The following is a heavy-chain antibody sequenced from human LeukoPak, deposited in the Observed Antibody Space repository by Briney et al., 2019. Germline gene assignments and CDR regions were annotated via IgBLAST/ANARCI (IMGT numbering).Heavy chain of an antibody. CDR2: IYYSGST. CDR1: GGSISSSSYY. CDR3: AGFPGAARPFDP. Sequence: SETLSLTCTVSGGSISSSSYYWGWIRQPPGKGLEWIGSIYYSGSTYYNPSLKSRVTISVDTSKKQFSLKLSSVTAADTAVYYCAGFPGAARPFDPWGQGTLVTVSS. V-gene: IGHV4-39*01. D-gene: IGHD6-6*01. J-gene: IGHJ5*02.